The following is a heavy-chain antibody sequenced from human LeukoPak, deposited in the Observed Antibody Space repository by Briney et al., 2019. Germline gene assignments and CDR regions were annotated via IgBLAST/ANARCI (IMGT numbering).Heavy chain of an antibody. D-gene: IGHD3-3*01. CDR1: GFSFSSYS. Sequence: PGGSLRLSCEASGFSFSSYSMKWVRQAPGKGLEWVSSISSSSSYIFYADSVKGRFTISRDNAKNSVYLQIKSLRAEDTAVSYCARTYDCGIGPPGDAFDNWGQGTLVTVFS. J-gene: IGHJ3*02. V-gene: IGHV3-21*01. CDR3: ARTYDCGIGPPGDAFDN. CDR2: ISSSSSYI.